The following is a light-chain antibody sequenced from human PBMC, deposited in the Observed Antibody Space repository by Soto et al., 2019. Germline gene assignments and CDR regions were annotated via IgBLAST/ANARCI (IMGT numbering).Light chain of an antibody. V-gene: IGKV1-9*01. J-gene: IGKJ5*01. CDR3: QQSYSTLSIT. CDR2: DAS. CDR1: QGISSY. Sequence: IQLTQSPSSLSASVGDRVTITCRASQGISSYLAWYQQRPGKAPKLLVYDASTLQNGVPSRFSGSVSGTEFSLTISSLQPEDFATDYCQQSYSTLSITFGQGTRLEIK.